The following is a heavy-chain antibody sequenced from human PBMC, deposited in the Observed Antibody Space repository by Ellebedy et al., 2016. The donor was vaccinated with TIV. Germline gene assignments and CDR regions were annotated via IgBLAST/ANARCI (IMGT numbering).Heavy chain of an antibody. V-gene: IGHV3-74*01. Sequence: GESLKISCAASGFTFTNYAIHWVRQGPGKGLVWVSHINDDGNRITYADSVKGRFAISRDIAKNTLYLQMDSLRAEDTAVYYCARDGAGGGKWGQGTLVTVSS. J-gene: IGHJ4*02. D-gene: IGHD3-16*01. CDR1: GFTFTNYA. CDR2: INDDGNRI. CDR3: ARDGAGGGK.